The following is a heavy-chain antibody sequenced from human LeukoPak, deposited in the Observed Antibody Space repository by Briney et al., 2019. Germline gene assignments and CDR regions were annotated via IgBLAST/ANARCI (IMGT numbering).Heavy chain of an antibody. J-gene: IGHJ4*02. Sequence: SETLSLTCAVYGGSFSGYYWSWIRQPPGKGLEWIGEINHSGSTNYNPSLKSRVTISVDTSKNQFSLKLSSVTAADTAVYYCASRIAARVDYWGQGTLVTVSS. V-gene: IGHV4-34*01. D-gene: IGHD6-6*01. CDR2: INHSGST. CDR3: ASRIAARVDY. CDR1: GGSFSGYY.